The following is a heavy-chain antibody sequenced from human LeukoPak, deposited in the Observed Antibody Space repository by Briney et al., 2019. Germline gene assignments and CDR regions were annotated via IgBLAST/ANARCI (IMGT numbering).Heavy chain of an antibody. Sequence: GGSLRLSCAASGFTLSPYWMSWVRQAPGKGLEWVATISEDGSDKYYVDSVKGRFSVSRDNAKNSLYLEMNSLRAEDTAVYHCARVAPFYGLGVIWGQGTMVTVSS. CDR1: GFTLSPYW. J-gene: IGHJ3*02. CDR3: ARVAPFYGLGVI. CDR2: ISEDGSDK. D-gene: IGHD3-10*01. V-gene: IGHV3-7*01.